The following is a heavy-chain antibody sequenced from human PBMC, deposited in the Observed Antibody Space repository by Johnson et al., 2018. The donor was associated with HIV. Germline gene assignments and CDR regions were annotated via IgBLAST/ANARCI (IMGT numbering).Heavy chain of an antibody. Sequence: VQLVESGRGVVRPGGSLRLSCAASGFTFDDYGLSWVRQAPGKGLEWVSGMNWNGGSTGYADSVKGRCTISRDNAKNSLYLQMNSLRAEDTALYYCARGRPWGWELRRDAFDIWGQGTMVTVSS. V-gene: IGHV3-20*04. CDR2: MNWNGGST. J-gene: IGHJ3*02. CDR3: ARGRPWGWELRRDAFDI. D-gene: IGHD1-26*01. CDR1: GFTFDDYG.